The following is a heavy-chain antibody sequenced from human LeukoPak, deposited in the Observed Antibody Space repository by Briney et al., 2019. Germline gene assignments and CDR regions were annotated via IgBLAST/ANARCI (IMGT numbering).Heavy chain of an antibody. CDR3: ARDGVVPAAFDQRSNDY. CDR2: IYSGGST. J-gene: IGHJ4*02. D-gene: IGHD2-2*01. V-gene: IGHV3-66*01. Sequence: GGSLRLSCAASGFTVSSNYMSWVRQAPGKGLEWVSVIYSGGSTYYADSVKGRFTISRDNSKNTLYLQMNSLRAEDTAVYYCARDGVVPAAFDQRSNDYWGQGTLVTVSS. CDR1: GFTVSSNY.